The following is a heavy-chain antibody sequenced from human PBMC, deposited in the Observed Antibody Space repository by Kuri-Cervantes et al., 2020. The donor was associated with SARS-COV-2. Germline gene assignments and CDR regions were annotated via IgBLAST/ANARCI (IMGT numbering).Heavy chain of an antibody. V-gene: IGHV5-51*01. CDR3: ARRDFGSGSYYLDY. Sequence: GGSLRLSCKGSGYSFTTYWIGWVRQMPGEGLEWMGIIYPGDSDTRYSPSFQGQVTISADKSISTAYLQWSSLKASDTAMYYCARRDFGSGSYYLDYWGQGTLVTVSS. CDR1: GYSFTTYW. J-gene: IGHJ4*02. D-gene: IGHD3-10*01. CDR2: IYPGDSDT.